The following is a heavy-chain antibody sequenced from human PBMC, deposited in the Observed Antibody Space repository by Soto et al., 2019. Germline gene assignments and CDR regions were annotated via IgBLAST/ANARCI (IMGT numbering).Heavy chain of an antibody. J-gene: IGHJ4*02. CDR2: IIPILGTA. Sequence: QVQLVQSGAEVTKPGSSVKVSCKASGGTFSSFAISWVRQAPGQGLEWMGGIIPILGTANYAQKFQGRVTITADESTSTAYMELSSLRSDDTAVYYCATGRQGHCSGGSGLYFDYWGQGNLVTVSS. V-gene: IGHV1-69*12. CDR1: GGTFSSFA. CDR3: ATGRQGHCSGGSGLYFDY. D-gene: IGHD2-15*01.